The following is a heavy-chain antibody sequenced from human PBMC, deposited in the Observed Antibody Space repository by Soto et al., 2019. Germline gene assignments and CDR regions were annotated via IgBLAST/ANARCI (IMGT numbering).Heavy chain of an antibody. D-gene: IGHD2-21*02. CDR1: GGSISSYY. CDR2: IYYSGST. V-gene: IGHV4-59*01. Sequence: PSETLSLTCTVSGGSISSYYWSWIRQPPGKGLEWMGYIYYSGSTNYNPSLRSRVTISGDTSKNQFSRKLSSVTATDTAVYHCARVPKVTEGVFDYCVEGTTVTVSS. J-gene: IGHJ4*02. CDR3: ARVPKVTEGVFDY.